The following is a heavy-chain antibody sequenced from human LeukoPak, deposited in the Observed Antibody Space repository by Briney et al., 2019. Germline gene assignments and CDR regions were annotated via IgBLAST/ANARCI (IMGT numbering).Heavy chain of an antibody. CDR3: ARESKSYDGSGFYHDS. J-gene: IGHJ4*02. V-gene: IGHV4-4*07. CDR2: IYTSGST. Sequence: SETLSLTCTVSGGSISSYYWSWIRQPAGKGLESIGRIYTSGSTDYNPSLKSRVTMSVDTSKNQFSLKLWSVTAADTAVYYCARESKSYDGSGFYHDSWGQGTLVTVSS. CDR1: GGSISSYY. D-gene: IGHD3-22*01.